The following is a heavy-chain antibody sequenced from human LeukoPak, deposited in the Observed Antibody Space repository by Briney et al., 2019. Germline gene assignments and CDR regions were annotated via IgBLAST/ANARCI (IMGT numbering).Heavy chain of an antibody. Sequence: PGGSLRLSCAASGFTFSSYEMNWVRQAPGKGLGWVSYISSSGSTIYYADSVKGRFTISRGNAKNSLYLQMNSLRAEDTAVYYCARETNDFWSGYYLDYWGQGTLVAVSS. CDR3: ARETNDFWSGYYLDY. V-gene: IGHV3-48*03. CDR1: GFTFSSYE. D-gene: IGHD3-3*01. J-gene: IGHJ4*02. CDR2: ISSSGSTI.